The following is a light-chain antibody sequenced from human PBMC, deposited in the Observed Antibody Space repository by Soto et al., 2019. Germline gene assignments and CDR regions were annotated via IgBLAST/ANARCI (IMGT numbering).Light chain of an antibody. CDR2: EVT. CDR1: SSDVGGYNY. Sequence: QSALTQPPSASGSPGQSVTISCTGTSSDVGGYNYVSWYQHHPDKAPKLMIYEVTKRPSGVPDRFSGSKSGNTASLTVSGLLAEDEADYYCASYAGGNQVFGTGTKVTVL. CDR3: ASYAGGNQV. V-gene: IGLV2-8*01. J-gene: IGLJ1*01.